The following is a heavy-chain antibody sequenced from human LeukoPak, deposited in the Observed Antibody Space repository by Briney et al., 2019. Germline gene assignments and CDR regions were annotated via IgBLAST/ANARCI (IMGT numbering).Heavy chain of an antibody. CDR2: IYHSGGT. CDR1: GGSISSGGYY. D-gene: IGHD2-2*01. Sequence: SQTLSLTCTVSGGSISSGGYYWSWIRQPPGKGLEWIGYIYHSGGTDYNPSLKSRVTISVDRSKNQFSLKLSSVTAADTAVYYCARASSDLDYWGQGTLVTVSS. CDR3: ARASSDLDY. J-gene: IGHJ4*02. V-gene: IGHV4-30-2*01.